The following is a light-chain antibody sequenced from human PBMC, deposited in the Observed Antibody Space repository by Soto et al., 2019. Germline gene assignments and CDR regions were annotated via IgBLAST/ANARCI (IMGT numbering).Light chain of an antibody. CDR1: QSVNNN. CDR2: GAS. CDR3: QQYNNWPPDT. J-gene: IGKJ2*01. Sequence: EIILMQSPASLSVSPGERATLSCRASQSVNNNLAWYQQKRGQAPRLLIYGASTRATGIPGRFRGSGSGTEFTLTITSLQSEDFAVYFCQQYNNWPPDTFGQGTKLEIK. V-gene: IGKV3-15*01.